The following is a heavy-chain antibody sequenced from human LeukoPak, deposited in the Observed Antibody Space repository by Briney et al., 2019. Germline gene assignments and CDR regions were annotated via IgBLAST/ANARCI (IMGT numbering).Heavy chain of an antibody. CDR2: IYASGST. CDR3: ARGDIAARLND. J-gene: IGHJ4*02. V-gene: IGHV4-4*07. Sequence: SETLSLTCTVSGGSISSYYWSWIRQPAGKGLEWIGRIYASGSTRYNPSLKSRVTMSVDTSKNQFSLKLTSVTAADTALYYCARGDIAARLNDWDQGTLVTVSS. CDR1: GGSISSYY. D-gene: IGHD6-6*01.